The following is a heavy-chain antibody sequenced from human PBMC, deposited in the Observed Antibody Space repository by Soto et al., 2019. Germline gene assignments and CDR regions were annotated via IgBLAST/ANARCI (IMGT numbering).Heavy chain of an antibody. CDR3: AKAITSIANYYYYMDV. V-gene: IGHV3-23*01. CDR2: ISGSGGST. Sequence: GGSLRLSCAASGFTFSSYAMSWVRQAPWKGLEWVSAISGSGGSTYYADSVKGRFTISRDNSKNTLYLQMNSLRAEDTAVYYCAKAITSIANYYYYMDVWGKGTTVTVSS. CDR1: GFTFSSYA. D-gene: IGHD3-10*01. J-gene: IGHJ6*03.